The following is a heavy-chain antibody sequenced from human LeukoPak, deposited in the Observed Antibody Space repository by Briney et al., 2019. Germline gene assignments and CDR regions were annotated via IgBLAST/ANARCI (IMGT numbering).Heavy chain of an antibody. Sequence: QSGGSLRLSCAASGFTFSSYAMSWVRQAPGKGLEWVSAISGSGGSTYYADSVKGRFTISRDNSKNTLYLQMNSLGAEDTAVYYCAKDIHDFWSGYYGYWGQGTLVTVSS. V-gene: IGHV3-23*01. CDR3: AKDIHDFWSGYYGY. D-gene: IGHD3-3*01. CDR1: GFTFSSYA. CDR2: ISGSGGST. J-gene: IGHJ4*02.